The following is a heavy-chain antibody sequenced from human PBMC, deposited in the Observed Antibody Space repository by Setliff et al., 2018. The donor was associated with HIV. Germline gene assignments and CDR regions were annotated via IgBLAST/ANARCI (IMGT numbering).Heavy chain of an antibody. Sequence: SETLSLTCTVSGDSINSHFWTWIRQSLRKGLEWIGYISSTGAAWYNPSLKSRVTMSIDTSKIHFSLTLSSVSGADTALYYCARGGKRAFDIWG. CDR2: ISSTGAA. J-gene: IGHJ3*02. CDR3: ARGGKRAFDI. V-gene: IGHV4-59*11. CDR1: GDSINSHF.